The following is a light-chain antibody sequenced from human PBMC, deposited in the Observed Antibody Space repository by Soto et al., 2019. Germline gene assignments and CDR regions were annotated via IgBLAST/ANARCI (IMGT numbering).Light chain of an antibody. J-gene: IGKJ1*01. CDR1: QSVSSN. CDR3: QQYNNWPWT. Sequence: EIVMTQSPATLSVSPGERATLSCRASQSVSSNLAWYQQKPGQAPRLLIYDASTRATGIPARFSGSGSRTEFTLTISSLQSEDFAVYFCQQYNNWPWTFGQGTKVEIK. CDR2: DAS. V-gene: IGKV3-15*01.